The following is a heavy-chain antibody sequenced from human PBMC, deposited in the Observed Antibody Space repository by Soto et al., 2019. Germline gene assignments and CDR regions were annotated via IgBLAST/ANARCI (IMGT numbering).Heavy chain of an antibody. V-gene: IGHV4-61*01. D-gene: IGHD2-15*01. CDR3: AIASGNSLIFDY. J-gene: IGHJ4*02. Sequence: QVQLQESGPGLVKPSETLSLTCTVSGGSVSSGSYYWSWIRQPPGKGLEWIGYIYYSGSTNYNPSLKSRVTISVDTSKNQFSLKLSSVTAADTAVYYCAIASGNSLIFDYWGQGTLVTVSS. CDR1: GGSVSSGSYY. CDR2: IYYSGST.